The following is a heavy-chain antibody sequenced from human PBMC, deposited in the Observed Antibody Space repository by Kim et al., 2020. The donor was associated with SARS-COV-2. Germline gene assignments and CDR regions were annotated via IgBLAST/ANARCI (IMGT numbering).Heavy chain of an antibody. J-gene: IGHJ4*01. CDR3: ARDLRSVSADYYFDY. V-gene: IGHV3-74*03. CDR1: GFTFSRFW. CDR2: ISGDGSSK. D-gene: IGHD3-3*01. Sequence: GGSLRLSCAASGFTFSRFWIHWVRRGPGKGLEWVSGISGDGSSKSDADSVKGRFTISRDNAKNTVYLQMNSLRAEDTAIYFCARDLRSVSADYYFDYWG.